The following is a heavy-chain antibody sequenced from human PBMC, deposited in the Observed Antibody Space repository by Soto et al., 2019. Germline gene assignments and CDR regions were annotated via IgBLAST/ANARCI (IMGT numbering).Heavy chain of an antibody. CDR3: TTATYYDSSGYYQAPY. CDR2: IKSKTDGGTT. CDR1: GFTFSNAW. V-gene: IGHV3-15*07. Sequence: PGGSLRLSCAASGFTFSNAWMNWVRQAPGKGLEWVGRIKSKTDGGTTDYAAPVKGRFTISRDDSKNTLYLQMNSLKTEDTAVYYCTTATYYDSSGYYQAPYWGQGTLVPSPQ. D-gene: IGHD3-22*01. J-gene: IGHJ4*02.